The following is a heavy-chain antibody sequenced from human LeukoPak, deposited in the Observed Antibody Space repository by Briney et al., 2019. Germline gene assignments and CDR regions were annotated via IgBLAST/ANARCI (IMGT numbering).Heavy chain of an antibody. V-gene: IGHV3-23*01. Sequence: GGSLRLSCAVSGLRFSSYAMSWVRQAPGKGLEWVSSISISGDTTSYADSVKGRFTISRDNSKNTLFLQMNSLRAEDTAVYYCAKEWSPNDYWGQGTRVTVSS. CDR3: AKEWSPNDY. J-gene: IGHJ4*02. CDR1: GLRFSSYA. CDR2: ISISGDTT. D-gene: IGHD2-15*01.